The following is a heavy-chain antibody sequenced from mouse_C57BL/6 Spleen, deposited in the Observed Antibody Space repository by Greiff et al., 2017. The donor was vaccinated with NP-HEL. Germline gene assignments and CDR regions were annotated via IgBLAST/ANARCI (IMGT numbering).Heavy chain of an antibody. J-gene: IGHJ2*01. D-gene: IGHD1-1*01. CDR1: GYAFSSYW. V-gene: IGHV1-80*01. Sequence: VKLVESGAELVKPGASVKISCKASGYAFSSYWMNWVKQRPGKGLEWIGQIYPGDGDTNYNGKFKGKATLTADKSSSTAYMQLSSLTSEDSAVYFCAIGGSSYDYFDYWGQGTTLTVSS. CDR3: AIGGSSYDYFDY. CDR2: IYPGDGDT.